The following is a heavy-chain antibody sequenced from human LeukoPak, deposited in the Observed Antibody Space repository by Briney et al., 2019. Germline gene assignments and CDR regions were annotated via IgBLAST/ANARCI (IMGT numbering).Heavy chain of an antibody. CDR2: VIPTLGIA. J-gene: IGHJ4*02. V-gene: IGHV1-69*04. D-gene: IGHD3-16*01. CDR1: GGTFSNDA. CDR3: ARGGGY. Sequence: SVKVSCKASGGTFSNDAISWVRQAPGQGLEWMGRVIPTLGIALYAQRFKGRVTITADKSTSTAYMELSSLTFEDTAVYFCARGGGYWGQGTLVTVSS.